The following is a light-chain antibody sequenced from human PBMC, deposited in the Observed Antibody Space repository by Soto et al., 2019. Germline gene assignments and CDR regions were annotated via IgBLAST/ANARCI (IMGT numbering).Light chain of an antibody. Sequence: QSALTQVASVSGSPGQSITISCTGTSSDVGGYDYVSWYQQHPGKAPKLMIYNVNYRPSGVSNRFSGSKSGNTASLTISGLQAEDEANYYCSSYTNPNTVVFGGGTQLTVL. CDR1: SSDVGGYDY. J-gene: IGLJ2*01. CDR3: SSYTNPNTVV. CDR2: NVN. V-gene: IGLV2-14*03.